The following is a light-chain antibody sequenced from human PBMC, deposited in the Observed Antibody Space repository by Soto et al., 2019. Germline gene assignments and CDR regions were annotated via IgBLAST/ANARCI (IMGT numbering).Light chain of an antibody. CDR3: CSYAGSQV. Sequence: QSVLTQPASVSGPPGQSITISCTGTSSDVGSYNLVSWYQQHPGKAPKLMIYEGSKRPSGVSNRFSGSKSGNTASLTISGLQAEDEADYYCCSYAGSQVFGGGTQLTVL. CDR1: SSDVGSYNL. CDR2: EGS. J-gene: IGLJ2*01. V-gene: IGLV2-23*01.